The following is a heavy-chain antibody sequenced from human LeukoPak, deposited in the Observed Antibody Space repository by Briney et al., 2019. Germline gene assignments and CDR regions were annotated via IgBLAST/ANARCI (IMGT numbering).Heavy chain of an antibody. J-gene: IGHJ5*02. Sequence: SETLSLTCTVSGGSISSYYWSWIRQPAGKGLEWIGRIYTSGSTNYNPSLKSRVTMSVDTSKNQFSLKLSSVTAADTAVYYCARDGDYYDFWSGYSGQGWFDPWGQGTLVTVSS. V-gene: IGHV4-4*07. CDR1: GGSISSYY. CDR3: ARDGDYYDFWSGYSGQGWFDP. CDR2: IYTSGST. D-gene: IGHD3-3*01.